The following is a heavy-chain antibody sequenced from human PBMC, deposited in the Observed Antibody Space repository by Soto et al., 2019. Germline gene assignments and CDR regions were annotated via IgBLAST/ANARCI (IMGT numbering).Heavy chain of an antibody. CDR3: ARVLGIYYYGMDV. V-gene: IGHV4-34*01. D-gene: IGHD3-16*01. Sequence: SETLSLTCTVSGGSISSYYWSWIRQPPGKGLEWIGEINHSGSTNYNPSLKSRDTISVDTSKNQISLKLSSVTAADTAVYYCARVLGIYYYGMDVWGQGTTVTVSS. J-gene: IGHJ6*02. CDR1: GGSISSYY. CDR2: INHSGST.